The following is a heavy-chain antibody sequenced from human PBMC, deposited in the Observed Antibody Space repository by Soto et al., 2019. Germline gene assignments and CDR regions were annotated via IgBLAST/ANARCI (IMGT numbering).Heavy chain of an antibody. CDR2: IDTSGTT. CDR1: GGSISSYY. V-gene: IGHV4-4*07. Sequence: SETLSLTCTVSGGSISSYYCSWIRQSAGKGLEWIGRIDTSGTTNYNPSLKSRVTMTVDASKNQFSLNLSSVTAADTAVYYCARGPRGYVYYHGMDVWGQGTTVTVSS. D-gene: IGHD3-10*01. J-gene: IGHJ6*02. CDR3: ARGPRGYVYYHGMDV.